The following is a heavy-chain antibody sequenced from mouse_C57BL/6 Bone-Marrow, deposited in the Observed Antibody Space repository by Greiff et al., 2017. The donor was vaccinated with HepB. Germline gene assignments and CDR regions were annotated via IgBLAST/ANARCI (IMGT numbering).Heavy chain of an antibody. V-gene: IGHV2-9-1*01. CDR2: IWTGGGT. Sequence: QVQLKQSGPGLVAPSQSLSITCTVSGFSLTSYAISWVRQPPGKGLEWLGVIWTGGGTNYNSALKSRLSISKDNSKSQVFLKMNSLQTDDTARYYCARNKGTVVAHWYFDVWGTGTTVTVSS. D-gene: IGHD1-1*01. CDR1: GFSLTSYA. CDR3: ARNKGTVVAHWYFDV. J-gene: IGHJ1*03.